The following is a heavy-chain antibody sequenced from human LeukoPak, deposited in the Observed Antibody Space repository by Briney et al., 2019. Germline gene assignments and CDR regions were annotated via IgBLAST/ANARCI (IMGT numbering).Heavy chain of an antibody. D-gene: IGHD2-21*02. CDR1: GFTFSNYA. CDR3: AKDSQIAYCGGDCYSGMYYFDY. V-gene: IGHV3-23*01. CDR2: ISGSGGST. Sequence: PGGSLRLSCAASGFTFSNYAMSWVRQAPGKGLEWVSAISGSGGSTYYADSVKGRFTISRDNSKNTLYLQMNSLRAEDTAVYYCAKDSQIAYCGGDCYSGMYYFDYWGQGTLVTVSS. J-gene: IGHJ4*02.